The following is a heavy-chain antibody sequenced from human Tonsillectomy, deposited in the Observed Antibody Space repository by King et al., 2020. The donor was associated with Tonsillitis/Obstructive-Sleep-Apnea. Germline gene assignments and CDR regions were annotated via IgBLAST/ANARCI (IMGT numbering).Heavy chain of an antibody. CDR1: GFTFSNYW. Sequence: EVQLVESGGGLVQPGGSLRLSCAVSGFTFSNYWMHWVRQAPGMGLVWGSNINIDGSETTYADSVKGRLTISRDNAKNTLYLQMNSLRAEDTAVYYCARGTLIPAGIEFWGQGTLVNVSS. V-gene: IGHV3-74*01. CDR3: ARGTLIPAGIEF. D-gene: IGHD2-2*01. CDR2: INIDGSET. J-gene: IGHJ4*02.